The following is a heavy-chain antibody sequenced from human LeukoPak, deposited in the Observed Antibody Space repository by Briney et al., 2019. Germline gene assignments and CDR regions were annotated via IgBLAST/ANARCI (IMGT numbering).Heavy chain of an antibody. Sequence: GASVKVSCKASGGTFSSYTISWVRQAPGQGLEWMGRIIPILGIANYAQKFQGRVTITADKSTSTAYMELSSLRSEDTAVYYCARHSLGATIYFDYWGQGTLVTVSS. D-gene: IGHD1-26*01. CDR2: IIPILGIA. CDR1: GGTFSSYT. V-gene: IGHV1-69*02. J-gene: IGHJ4*02. CDR3: ARHSLGATIYFDY.